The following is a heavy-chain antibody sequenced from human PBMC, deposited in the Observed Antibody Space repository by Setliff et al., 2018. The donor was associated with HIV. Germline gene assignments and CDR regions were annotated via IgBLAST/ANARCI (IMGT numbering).Heavy chain of an antibody. CDR1: GGSISSNSYY. V-gene: IGHV4-39*07. CDR3: ARGDYGDYADWFDP. J-gene: IGHJ5*02. D-gene: IGHD4-17*01. CDR2: IYTSGST. Sequence: SETLSLTCTVSGGSISSNSYYWGWIRQPPGKGLEWIGSIYTSGSTNYNPSLKSRVTISVDTSKNQFSLKLSSVTAADTAVYYCARGDYGDYADWFDPWGQGTLVTVSS.